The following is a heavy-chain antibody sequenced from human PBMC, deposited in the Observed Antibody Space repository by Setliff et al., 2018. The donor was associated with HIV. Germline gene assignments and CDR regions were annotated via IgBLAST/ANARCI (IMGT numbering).Heavy chain of an antibody. V-gene: IGHV1-69*13. Sequence: GASVKVSCKASGDNFNSHSISWVRQAPGQGLEWMGGIIPIFGTANYAQKFQGRVTITADESTSTAYMELSSLRSEDTAVYYCARVFYYSAGSYSLDYWGQETLVTVSS. CDR2: IIPIFGTA. CDR3: ARVFYYSAGSYSLDY. D-gene: IGHD3-10*01. J-gene: IGHJ4*01. CDR1: GDNFNSHS.